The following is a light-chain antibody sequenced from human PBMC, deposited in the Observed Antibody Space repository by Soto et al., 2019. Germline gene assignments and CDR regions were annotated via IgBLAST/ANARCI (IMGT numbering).Light chain of an antibody. V-gene: IGLV2-14*01. CDR3: SSYTSSSTYV. CDR1: SSDVGNYNY. Sequence: QSVLTQPASVSGSPGQSITISCTGTSSDVGNYNYVSWYQQHPGKAPKLVIYDVSNRPSGVSNRFSGSKSGITASLTISGLQAEDEADYYCSSYTSSSTYVFGTGTKITVL. CDR2: DVS. J-gene: IGLJ1*01.